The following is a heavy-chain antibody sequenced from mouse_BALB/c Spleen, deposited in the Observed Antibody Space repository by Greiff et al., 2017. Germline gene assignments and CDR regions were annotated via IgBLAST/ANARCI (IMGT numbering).Heavy chain of an antibody. CDR3: ARGADYRYDEGYYAMDD. CDR2: ISSGGSYT. V-gene: IGHV5-9-4*01. CDR1: GFTFSSYA. J-gene: IGHJ4*01. Sequence: EVHLVESGGGLVKPGGSLKLSCAASGFTFSSYAMSWVRQSPEKRLEWVAEISSGGSYTYYPETVTGRFTISRDNAKNTLYLEMSSLRSEDTAMYYCARGADYRYDEGYYAMDDWGQGTTVTVSS. D-gene: IGHD2-14*01.